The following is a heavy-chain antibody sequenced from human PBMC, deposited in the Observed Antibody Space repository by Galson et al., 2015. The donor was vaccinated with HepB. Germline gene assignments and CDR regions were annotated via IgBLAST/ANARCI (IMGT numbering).Heavy chain of an antibody. D-gene: IGHD3-22*01. CDR3: AKLMIVVVITDHDAFDI. J-gene: IGHJ3*02. CDR2: ISGSGGST. CDR1: GFTFSSYA. Sequence: SLRLSCAASGFTFSSYAMSWVRQAPGKGLEWVSAISGSGGSTYYADSVKGRFTISRDNSKNTLYLQMNSLRAEDTAVYYCAKLMIVVVITDHDAFDIWGQGTMVTVSS. V-gene: IGHV3-23*01.